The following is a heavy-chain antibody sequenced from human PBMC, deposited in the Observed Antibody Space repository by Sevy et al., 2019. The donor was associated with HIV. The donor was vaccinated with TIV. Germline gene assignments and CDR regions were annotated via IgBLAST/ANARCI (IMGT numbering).Heavy chain of an antibody. CDR2: ISSSSSYI. J-gene: IGHJ3*02. CDR3: ARDRRVTKGYCSGGSCCRDCAFDI. D-gene: IGHD2-15*01. V-gene: IGHV3-21*01. Sequence: GGSLRLSCAASGFTFSSYSMNWVRQAPGKGLEWVSSISSSSSYIYYAHSVKGRFTISRDNAKNSLYLQMNSLRAEDTAVYYCARDRRVTKGYCSGGSCCRDCAFDIWGQGTMVTVSS. CDR1: GFTFSSYS.